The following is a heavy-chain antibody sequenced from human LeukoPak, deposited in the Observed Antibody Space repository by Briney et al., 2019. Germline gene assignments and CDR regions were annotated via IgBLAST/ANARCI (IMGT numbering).Heavy chain of an antibody. CDR1: GYTFTSYW. V-gene: IGHV5-51*01. D-gene: IGHD5-18*01. CDR3: ASGPVDTAMNDY. CDR2: IYPGDSDT. Sequence: HGESLQISCQCSGYTFTSYWIGWVRQLPGKGLEWMGIIYPGDSDTRYSPSFQGQVTISTDKSISTAYLQWSSLKASDTAMYYCASGPVDTAMNDYWGQGTLVTVSS. J-gene: IGHJ4*02.